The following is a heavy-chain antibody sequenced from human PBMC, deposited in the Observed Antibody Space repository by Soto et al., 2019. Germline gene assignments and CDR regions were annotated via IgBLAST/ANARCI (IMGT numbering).Heavy chain of an antibody. Sequence: PSETLSLTCAVYGGSFSGYYWSWIRQPPGKGLEWIGEINHSGSTNYNPSLKSRVTISVDTSKNQFSLKLSSVTAADTAVYYCARAPRRGSYRYADAFDIWGQGTMVTVSS. CDR1: GGSFSGYY. CDR3: ARAPRRGSYRYADAFDI. V-gene: IGHV4-34*01. J-gene: IGHJ3*02. D-gene: IGHD3-16*02. CDR2: INHSGST.